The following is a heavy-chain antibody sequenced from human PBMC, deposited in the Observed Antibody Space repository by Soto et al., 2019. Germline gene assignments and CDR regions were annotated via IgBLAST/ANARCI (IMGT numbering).Heavy chain of an antibody. CDR1: GGSISSSNW. V-gene: IGHV4-4*02. J-gene: IGHJ6*02. Sequence: SETLSLTCAVSGGSISSSNWWSWVRQPPGKGLEWIGEIYHSGSTNYNPSLKSRVTISVDKSKNQFSLKLSSVTAADTAVYYCARNIVVVPAATIYYYGMGVWGQGTTVTVSS. D-gene: IGHD2-2*01. CDR2: IYHSGST. CDR3: ARNIVVVPAATIYYYGMGV.